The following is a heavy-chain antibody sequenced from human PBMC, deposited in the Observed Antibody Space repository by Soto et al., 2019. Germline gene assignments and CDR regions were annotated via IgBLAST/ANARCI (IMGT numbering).Heavy chain of an antibody. J-gene: IGHJ6*02. D-gene: IGHD3-10*01. V-gene: IGHV3-48*04. Sequence: PGGSLRLSCAASGFTFSSYAMSWVRQAPGKGLEWVSYISSSGSTIYYADSVKGRFTISRDNAKNSLYLQMDSLRAEDTAVYYCARESLYYYGSGSEPYYYYYYGMDVWGQGTTVTVSS. CDR1: GFTFSSYA. CDR2: ISSSGSTI. CDR3: ARESLYYYGSGSEPYYYYYYGMDV.